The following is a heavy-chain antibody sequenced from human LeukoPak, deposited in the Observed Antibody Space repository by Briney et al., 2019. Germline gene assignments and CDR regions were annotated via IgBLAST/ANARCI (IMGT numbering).Heavy chain of an antibody. D-gene: IGHD3-22*01. CDR2: IYSGGST. CDR3: AGLTYYYDSSGYPIDY. V-gene: IGHV3-53*01. Sequence: DPGGSLRLSCAASGFTVRSNYMSWVRQAPGKGLEWVSVIYSGGSTYYADSVKGRFTISRDNSKNTLYLQMNSLRAEDTAVYYCAGLTYYYDSSGYPIDYWGQGTLVTVSS. J-gene: IGHJ4*02. CDR1: GFTVRSNY.